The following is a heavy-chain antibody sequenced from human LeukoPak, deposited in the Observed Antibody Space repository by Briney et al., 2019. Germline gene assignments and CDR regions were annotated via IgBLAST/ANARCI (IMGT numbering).Heavy chain of an antibody. CDR2: IYPRDGST. D-gene: IGHD3-10*01. CDR1: GYTFTSNY. Sequence: GASVKVSCKASGYTFTSNYIHWVRQAPGQGLEWMGMIYPRDGSTSYAQKFQGRVTVTRDTSTSTVHMELSGLRSEDTAVYYCAREAWFGELAFDYWGQGTLVTVSS. J-gene: IGHJ4*02. CDR3: AREAWFGELAFDY. V-gene: IGHV1-46*01.